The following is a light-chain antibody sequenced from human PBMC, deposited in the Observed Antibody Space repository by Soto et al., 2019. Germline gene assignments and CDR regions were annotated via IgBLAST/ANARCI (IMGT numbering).Light chain of an antibody. CDR3: QQYNVWPLT. J-gene: IGKJ4*01. CDR2: VAS. CDR1: QSVSSN. V-gene: IGKV3-15*01. Sequence: EIVMTQSPATLSVSPGERATLSCRASQSVSSNLAWYQQKPGQTPKLLIYVASTRATGFPARFSGSGSGTESTLTISSLQSEDVDVYYCQQYNVWPLTFGGGTKVEFK.